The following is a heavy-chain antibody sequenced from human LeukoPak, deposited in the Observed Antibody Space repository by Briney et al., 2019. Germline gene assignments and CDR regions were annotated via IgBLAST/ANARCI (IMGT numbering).Heavy chain of an antibody. CDR3: AARDDYVWGSYKGAFDI. CDR1: GFTFSSYE. J-gene: IGHJ3*02. D-gene: IGHD3-16*01. Sequence: GGSLRLSCAASGFTFSSYEMNWVRQAPGKGLEWVSYISSSGSTIYYADSVQGRFTISRDNAKNSLYLQMNSLRAEDTAVYYCAARDDYVWGSYKGAFDIWGQGTMVTVSS. CDR2: ISSSGSTI. V-gene: IGHV3-48*03.